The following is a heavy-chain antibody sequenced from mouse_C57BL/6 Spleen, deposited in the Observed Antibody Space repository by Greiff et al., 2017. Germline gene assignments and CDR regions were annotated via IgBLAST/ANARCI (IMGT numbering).Heavy chain of an antibody. CDR1: GFTFSDYG. CDR2: ISSGSSTI. D-gene: IGHD1-1*01. V-gene: IGHV5-17*01. CDR3: ARRNTGVATGWYFNF. J-gene: IGHJ1*03. Sequence: EVQLVESGGGLVKPGGSLKLSCAASGFTFSDYGMHWVRQAPEKGLEWVAYISSGSSTIYYADTVKGRFTISRDNAKNTLFLQMNSLRSENTAMYYCARRNTGVATGWYFNFWGTGTTVTVSS.